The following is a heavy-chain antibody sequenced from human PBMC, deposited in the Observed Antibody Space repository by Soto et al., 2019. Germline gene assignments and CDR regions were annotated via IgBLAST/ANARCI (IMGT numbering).Heavy chain of an antibody. Sequence: QVQLVESGGGVVQPGRSLRLSCAASGFSFNTFGMHWVRQAPGKGLEWVALIWYDGSEKYYADSVKGRFTISRDNSKDTLYRQMSSLRAEDTAVYYCARGFHSGPLDPYTEYWGQGTLVTVSS. D-gene: IGHD6-19*01. CDR2: IWYDGSEK. CDR3: ARGFHSGPLDPYTEY. CDR1: GFSFNTFG. V-gene: IGHV3-33*01. J-gene: IGHJ4*02.